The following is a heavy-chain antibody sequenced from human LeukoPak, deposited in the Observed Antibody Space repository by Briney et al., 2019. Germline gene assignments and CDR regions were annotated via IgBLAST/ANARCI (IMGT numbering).Heavy chain of an antibody. J-gene: IGHJ4*02. CDR1: GGTFSSYA. CDR3: ARDSGDGYIGDY. CDR2: IIPIFGTA. Sequence: GASVKVSCKASGGTFSSYAISWVRQAPGQGLEWMGGIIPIFGTANYAQKFQGRVTITADESTSTAYMELSSLRSEGTAVYYCARDSGDGYIGDYWGQGTLVTVSS. D-gene: IGHD5-24*01. V-gene: IGHV1-69*13.